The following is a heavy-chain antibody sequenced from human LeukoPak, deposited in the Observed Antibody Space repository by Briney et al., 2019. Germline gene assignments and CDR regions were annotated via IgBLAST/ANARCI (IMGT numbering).Heavy chain of an antibody. CDR1: GFGFSSYA. Sequence: GGSLRLSCAASGFGFSSYAISWVRQAPGKGLEWVSAISGSGGSTYYADSVKGRFTISRDNSKNTLYLQMNSLRADDTAVYYCAKDPRGWLSTPDYWGQGTLVTVSS. V-gene: IGHV3-23*01. J-gene: IGHJ4*02. CDR3: AKDPRGWLSTPDY. D-gene: IGHD3-22*01. CDR2: ISGSGGST.